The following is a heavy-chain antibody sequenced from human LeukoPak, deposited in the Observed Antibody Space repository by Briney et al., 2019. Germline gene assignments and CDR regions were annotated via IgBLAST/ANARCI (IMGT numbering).Heavy chain of an antibody. D-gene: IGHD4-17*01. CDR3: VKSGPDFGDLPSEYYFDF. V-gene: IGHV3-33*06. Sequence: GGSLRPSCAASGFSFSSYAMHWVRQAPGKGLEWGAVIWYDGSNQYYADSVRGRFTISRDNSKNTLHLQMNSLRAEDTAAYYCVKSGPDFGDLPSEYYFDFWGQGALVTVSS. J-gene: IGHJ4*02. CDR1: GFSFSSYA. CDR2: IWYDGSNQ.